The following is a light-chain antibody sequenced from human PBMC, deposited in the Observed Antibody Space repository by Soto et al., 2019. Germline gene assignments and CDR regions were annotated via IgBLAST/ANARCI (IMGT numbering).Light chain of an antibody. CDR2: GAS. V-gene: IGKV3-20*01. Sequence: EIVLTQSPGTLSLSPGERATLSCRASQSVSSRYLAWYKQKPGQAPRLFSYGASSRATGIPDRFSGSGSGTEFTLTISSPKSEDFAVYYCQQYNNWPPTFGQGTRLEI. J-gene: IGKJ5*01. CDR3: QQYNNWPPT. CDR1: QSVSSRY.